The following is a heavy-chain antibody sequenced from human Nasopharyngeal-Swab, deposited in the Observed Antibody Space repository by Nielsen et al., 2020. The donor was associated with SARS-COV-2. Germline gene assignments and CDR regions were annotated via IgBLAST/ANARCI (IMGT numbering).Heavy chain of an antibody. D-gene: IGHD2-21*01. CDR2: IYYSGST. CDR1: GGSISSYY. Sequence: LRLSCTVSGGSISSYYWSWIRQPPGKGLEWIGYIYYSGSTYYNPSLKSRVTISVDTSKNQFSLKLSSVTAADTAVYYCLGGDGDYWGQGTLVTVSS. J-gene: IGHJ4*02. V-gene: IGHV4-30-4*01. CDR3: LGGDGDY.